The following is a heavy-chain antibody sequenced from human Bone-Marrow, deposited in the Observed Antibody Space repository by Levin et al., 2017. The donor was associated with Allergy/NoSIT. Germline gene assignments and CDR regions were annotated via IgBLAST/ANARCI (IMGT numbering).Heavy chain of an antibody. D-gene: IGHD6-19*01. CDR2: IIPIFGTA. CDR3: ARGKKGIAVAGTEYNWFDP. CDR1: GGTFSSYA. J-gene: IGHJ5*02. V-gene: IGHV1-69*13. Sequence: ASVKVSCKASGGTFSSYAISWVRQAPGQGLEWMGGIIPIFGTANYAQKFQGRVTITADESTSTAYMELSSLRSEDTAVYYCARGKKGIAVAGTEYNWFDPWGQGTLVTVSS.